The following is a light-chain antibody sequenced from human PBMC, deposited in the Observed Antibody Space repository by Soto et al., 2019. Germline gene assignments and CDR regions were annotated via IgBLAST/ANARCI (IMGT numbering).Light chain of an antibody. CDR1: QSVGSD. V-gene: IGKV3-11*01. CDR3: QQRSNWPRT. Sequence: EIVMTQSPATLSVSPGERATLSCRASQSVGSDLIWYQQKPGQAPRLLIYDVSNRATDIPARFSGSGSGTDFTLTISSLEPEDLAVYYCQQRSNWPRTFGQGTKVDIK. J-gene: IGKJ1*01. CDR2: DVS.